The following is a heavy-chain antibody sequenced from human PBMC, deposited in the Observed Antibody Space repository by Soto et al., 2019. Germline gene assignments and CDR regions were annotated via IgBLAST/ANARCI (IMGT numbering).Heavy chain of an antibody. CDR3: AESGPANYFDY. J-gene: IGHJ4*02. Sequence: SETLSLTCTVSGGSIGSGDYYWSGIRQPPGKGLEWIGYIYYSGSTYYTPSLKSRVTISVDTSKNKFSLKLSSVTAADTAVYYCAESGPANYFDYCGQGTLVTVSS. CDR2: IYYSGST. V-gene: IGHV4-30-4*01. CDR1: GGSIGSGDYY.